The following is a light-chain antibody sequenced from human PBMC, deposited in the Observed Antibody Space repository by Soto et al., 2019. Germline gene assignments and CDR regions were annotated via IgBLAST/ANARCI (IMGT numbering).Light chain of an antibody. V-gene: IGKV3-20*01. CDR2: GAS. J-gene: IGKJ2*01. Sequence: EIVLTQSPGTLSLSPGERATLSCRASQSVSSSYLACYQQKPGQAPRLLIYGASGRATGIPDRFSGSGSGTDFTLTISRLEPEDFAVYYCQQYGSSPMYTFGQGTKLEIK. CDR3: QQYGSSPMYT. CDR1: QSVSSSY.